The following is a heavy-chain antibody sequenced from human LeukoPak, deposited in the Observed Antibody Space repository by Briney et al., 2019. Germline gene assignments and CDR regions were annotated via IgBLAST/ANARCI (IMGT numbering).Heavy chain of an antibody. CDR1: GGSISSGGYY. CDR3: ARDEGYYFDY. V-gene: IGHV4-31*03. Sequence: PSQTLSLTCTVSGGSISSGGYYWSWIRQHPGKGLEWIGYIHYSGSTYFNPSLKSRATMSVDTSKSQFSLKLSSVTAADTAVYYCARDEGYYFDYWGQGTLVTVSS. CDR2: IHYSGST. J-gene: IGHJ4*02.